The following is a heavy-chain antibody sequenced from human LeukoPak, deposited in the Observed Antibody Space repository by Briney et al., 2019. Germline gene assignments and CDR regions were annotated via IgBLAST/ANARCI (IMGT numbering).Heavy chain of an antibody. D-gene: IGHD6-6*01. Sequence: GASVKVSCKASGGTFSSYAISWVRQAPGQGLEWMGGIIPIFGTANYAQKFQGRVTITADKSTSTAYMELSSLRSEDTAVYYCARDLMEYSSSSNWFDPWGQGTLVTVSS. CDR1: GGTFSSYA. V-gene: IGHV1-69*06. CDR2: IIPIFGTA. CDR3: ARDLMEYSSSSNWFDP. J-gene: IGHJ5*02.